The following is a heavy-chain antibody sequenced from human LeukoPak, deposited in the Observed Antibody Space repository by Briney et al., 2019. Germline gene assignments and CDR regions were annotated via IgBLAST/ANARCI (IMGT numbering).Heavy chain of an antibody. V-gene: IGHV1-8*03. CDR1: GYTFTSYD. Sequence: ASVKVSCKASGYTFTSYDINWVRQATGQGLEWMGWKNPNSGNTGYAQKFQGRVTITRNTSISTAYMELSSLRSEDTAVYYCARGQQLVDLGLDYHYMDVWGKGTTVTVSS. CDR3: ARGQQLVDLGLDYHYMDV. J-gene: IGHJ6*03. CDR2: KNPNSGNT. D-gene: IGHD6-13*01.